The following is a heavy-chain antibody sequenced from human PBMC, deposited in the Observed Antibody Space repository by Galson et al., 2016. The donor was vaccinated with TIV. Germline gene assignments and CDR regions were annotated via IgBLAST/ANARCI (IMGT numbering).Heavy chain of an antibody. CDR2: IIPIFDTT. CDR1: GGTFSTYA. Sequence: SVKVSCKASGGTFSTYAISWVRQAPGQGLEWMGGIIPIFDTTNYAEKFQGRVTITADESTSTAYMELSSPRSEDTAIYYCALTYCGGDCHIYYYGMDVWGQGTTVTVSS. D-gene: IGHD2-21*02. V-gene: IGHV1-69*13. CDR3: ALTYCGGDCHIYYYGMDV. J-gene: IGHJ6*02.